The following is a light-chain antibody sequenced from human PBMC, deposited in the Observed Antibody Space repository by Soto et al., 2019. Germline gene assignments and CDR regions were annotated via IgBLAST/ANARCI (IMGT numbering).Light chain of an antibody. V-gene: IGKV3-15*01. CDR3: QHYNSWPHT. Sequence: ERVMTQSPAALSVSPGERATLSCRASQSVDSHIAWYQHKPGRTPRLLIYGASTRATGIPARFSGSGSGTEFTLTTGSLPSEDFAVYYCQHYNSWPHTFGQGTRLEIK. CDR1: QSVDSH. CDR2: GAS. J-gene: IGKJ2*01.